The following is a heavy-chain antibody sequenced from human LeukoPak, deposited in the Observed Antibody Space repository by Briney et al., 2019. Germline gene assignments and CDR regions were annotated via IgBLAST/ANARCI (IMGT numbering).Heavy chain of an antibody. CDR2: IIPIFGTA. Sequence: ASVKVSCKASGGTFSSYAISWVRQAPGQGLEWMGGIIPIFGTANYAQKFQGRVTITADKSTSTAYMELSSLRSEDTAVYYCAIVPGTVFYYYYMDVWGKGTTVTVSS. CDR1: GGTFSSYA. V-gene: IGHV1-69*06. J-gene: IGHJ6*03. D-gene: IGHD1-1*01. CDR3: AIVPGTVFYYYYMDV.